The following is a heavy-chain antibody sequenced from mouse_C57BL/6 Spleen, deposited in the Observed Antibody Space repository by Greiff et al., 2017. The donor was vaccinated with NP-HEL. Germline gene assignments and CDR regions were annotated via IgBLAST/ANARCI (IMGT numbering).Heavy chain of an antibody. CDR3: VRHNYGNYFDY. CDR2: IRSKSNNYAT. Sequence: EVQLVESGGGLVQPKGSLKLSCAASGFSFNTYAMNWVRQAPGKGLEWVARIRSKSNNYATYYADSVKDRFTISRDDSESMLYLQMNNLKTEDTAMYYCVRHNYGNYFDYWGQGTTLTVSS. CDR1: GFSFNTYA. J-gene: IGHJ2*01. D-gene: IGHD2-1*01. V-gene: IGHV10-1*01.